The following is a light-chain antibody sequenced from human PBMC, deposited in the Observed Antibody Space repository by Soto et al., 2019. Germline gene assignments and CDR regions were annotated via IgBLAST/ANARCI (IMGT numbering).Light chain of an antibody. CDR2: KAS. CDR3: KHYNTYSEA. J-gene: IGKJ1*01. Sequence: DIQITQSPSTLSGSVGDRVTITCRASQTISSWLAWYQQKPGKAPKLLIYKASTLKSGVPSRFSASGSGTEFTLTISSLQPDDFATYYCKHYNTYSEAFGKGTKVQIX. CDR1: QTISSW. V-gene: IGKV1-5*03.